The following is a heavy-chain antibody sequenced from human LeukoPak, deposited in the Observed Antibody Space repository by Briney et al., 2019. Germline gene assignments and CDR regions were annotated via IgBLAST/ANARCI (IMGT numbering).Heavy chain of an antibody. CDR2: IYSGGST. D-gene: IGHD6-19*01. CDR3: AREKLDSSGWYDCYYGMDV. V-gene: IGHV3-53*01. Sequence: PGGSLRLSCAASGFTFSDYYMSWIRQAPGKGLEWVSVIYSGGSTYYADSMKGRFTISRDNSKNTLYLQMNSLRAEDTAVYYCAREKLDSSGWYDCYYGMDVWGQGTTVTVSS. J-gene: IGHJ6*02. CDR1: GFTFSDYY.